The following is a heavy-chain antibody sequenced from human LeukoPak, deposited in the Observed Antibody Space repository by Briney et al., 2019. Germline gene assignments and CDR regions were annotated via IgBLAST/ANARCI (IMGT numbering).Heavy chain of an antibody. CDR3: VRVAKERVGGVYYFDY. CDR1: GFTFSDYD. J-gene: IGHJ4*02. D-gene: IGHD1-1*01. Sequence: GGSLRLSCAASGFTFSDYDMHRVRQATGKGLEWVSAIGTAGDTYYTGSVKGRFTISRENAKNSLYLQMNSLRAGDTAVYYCVRVAKERVGGVYYFDYWGQGTPVTVSS. V-gene: IGHV3-13*01. CDR2: IGTAGDT.